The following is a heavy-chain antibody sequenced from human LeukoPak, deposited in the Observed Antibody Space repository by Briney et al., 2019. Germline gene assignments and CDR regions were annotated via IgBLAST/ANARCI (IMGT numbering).Heavy chain of an antibody. CDR1: GFTFSNYW. CDR3: ARDPYVSNFDY. D-gene: IGHD3-10*02. CDR2: IKEDGSET. V-gene: IGHV3-7*03. J-gene: IGHJ4*02. Sequence: GGSLRLSCAASGFTFSNYWMSWVRQAPGKGPEWMGNIKEDGSETYYVDSVKGRFTISRDNAQNSLYLHMHSLRVEDTAVYYCARDPYVSNFDYWGQGTLVIVSS.